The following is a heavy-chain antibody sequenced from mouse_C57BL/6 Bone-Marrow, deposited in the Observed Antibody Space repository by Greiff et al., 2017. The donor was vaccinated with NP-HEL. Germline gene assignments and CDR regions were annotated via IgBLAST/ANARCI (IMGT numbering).Heavy chain of an antibody. CDR2: INPSSGYT. CDR1: GYTFTSYW. Sequence: QVQLQQSGAELAKPGASVKLSCKASGYTFTSYWMHWVKQRPGQGLEWIGYINPSSGYTKYNQKFKDKATLTADKSSSTASMQLSSLTYEDSAVYYCARSYGNYGGYFDVWGTGTTVTVSS. V-gene: IGHV1-7*01. CDR3: ARSYGNYGGYFDV. J-gene: IGHJ1*03. D-gene: IGHD2-1*01.